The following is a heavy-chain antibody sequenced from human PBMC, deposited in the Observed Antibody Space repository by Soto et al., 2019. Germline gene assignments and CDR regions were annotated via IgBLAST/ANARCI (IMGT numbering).Heavy chain of an antibody. Sequence: QVQLQESGPGLVKPSETLSLTCTVSGGSISSYYWSWIRQPPGKGLEWIGYIYYSGSTIYNPSLKSRVTISVDTSKNQFSLKLSSVTAADTAVYYCARHSEDYYDSRGNPFDYWGQGTLVTVSS. CDR3: ARHSEDYYDSRGNPFDY. V-gene: IGHV4-59*08. CDR1: GGSISSYY. D-gene: IGHD3-22*01. CDR2: IYYSGST. J-gene: IGHJ4*02.